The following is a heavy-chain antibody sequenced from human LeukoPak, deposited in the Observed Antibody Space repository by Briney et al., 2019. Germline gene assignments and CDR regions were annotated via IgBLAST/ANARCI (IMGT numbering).Heavy chain of an antibody. V-gene: IGHV3-NL1*01. CDR1: GFTFSRYG. J-gene: IGHJ6*03. D-gene: IGHD1-26*01. CDR3: AKGRGWEASYYYYYMDV. CDR2: INWNGGRT. Sequence: GGSLRLSCAASGFTFSRYGMHWVRQAPGKGLEWVSGINWNGGRTGYADSVKGRFTISRDNSKNTLYLQMNSLRAEDTAVYYCAKGRGWEASYYYYYMDVWGKGTTVTISS.